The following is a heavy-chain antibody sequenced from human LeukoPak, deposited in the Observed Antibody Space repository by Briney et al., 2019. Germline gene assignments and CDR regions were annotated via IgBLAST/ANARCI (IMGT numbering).Heavy chain of an antibody. D-gene: IGHD2-21*01. Sequence: GGSLRLSCAASGFTFSNYWMGWVRQAPGKGLEWVANIKQDGNEKYYMDSVKGRFTISRDNAKNSLYLQMNSLRAEDTAVYYCAKVVSLGWFDPWGQGTLVTVSS. V-gene: IGHV3-7*01. CDR2: IKQDGNEK. J-gene: IGHJ5*02. CDR3: AKVVSLGWFDP. CDR1: GFTFSNYW.